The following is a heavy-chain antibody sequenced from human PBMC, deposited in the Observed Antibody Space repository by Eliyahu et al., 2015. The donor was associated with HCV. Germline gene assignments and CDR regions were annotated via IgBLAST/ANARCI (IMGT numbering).Heavy chain of an antibody. CDR2: ISSSSSTI. V-gene: IGHV3-48*01. J-gene: IGHJ6*02. Sequence: EVQLVESGGSLVQPGGSLRLSCAASGFTFSSYSMNWVRQAPGKGLEWVSYISSSSSTIYYADSVKGRFTISRDNAKNSLYLQMNSLRAEDTAVYYCARIATNEGYYYGMDVWGQGTTVTVSS. CDR3: ARIATNEGYYYGMDV. CDR1: GFTFSSYS. D-gene: IGHD1-1*01.